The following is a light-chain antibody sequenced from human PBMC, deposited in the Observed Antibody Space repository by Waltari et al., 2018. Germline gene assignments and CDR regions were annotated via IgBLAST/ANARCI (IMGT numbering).Light chain of an antibody. CDR1: QSISTS. J-gene: IGKJ3*01. CDR2: GAS. Sequence: DIQMTQSPPSLSASVGDRVTITCRATQSISTSLNVYQHKAGKAPKLLIYGASTLERGVPSRFSGSGSGTDFTLTINSLRPEDFATCYCQQSYTAPFTFGPGTRVDLK. CDR3: QQSYTAPFT. V-gene: IGKV1-39*01.